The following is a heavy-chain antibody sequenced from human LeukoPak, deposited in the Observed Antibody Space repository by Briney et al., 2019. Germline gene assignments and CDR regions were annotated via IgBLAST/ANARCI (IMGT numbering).Heavy chain of an antibody. CDR1: GGSISSNSYY. CDR2: INHSGST. Sequence: SETLSLTCAVSGGSISSNSYYWGWIRQPPGKGLEWIGEINHSGSTNYNPSLKSRVTISVDTSKNQFSLKLSSVTAADTAVYYCARPGISYSSGWYDYWGQGTLVTVSS. V-gene: IGHV4-39*07. D-gene: IGHD6-19*01. CDR3: ARPGISYSSGWYDY. J-gene: IGHJ4*02.